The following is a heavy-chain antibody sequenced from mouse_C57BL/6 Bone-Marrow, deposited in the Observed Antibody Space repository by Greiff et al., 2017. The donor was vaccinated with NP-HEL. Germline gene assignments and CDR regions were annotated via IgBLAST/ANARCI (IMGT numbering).Heavy chain of an antibody. CDR2: ISDGGSYT. V-gene: IGHV5-4*01. CDR3: ARDGYGSSYDYFDY. J-gene: IGHJ2*01. Sequence: EVKLQESGGGLVKPGGSLKLSCAASGFTFSSYAMSWVRQTPEKRLEWVATISDGGSYTYYPDNVKGRFTISRDNAKNNLYLQMSHLKSEDTAMYYCARDGYGSSYDYFDYWGQGTTLTVSS. D-gene: IGHD1-1*01. CDR1: GFTFSSYA.